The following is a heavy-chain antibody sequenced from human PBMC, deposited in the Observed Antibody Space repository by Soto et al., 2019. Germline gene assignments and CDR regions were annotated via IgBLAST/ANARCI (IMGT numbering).Heavy chain of an antibody. J-gene: IGHJ6*02. CDR1: GGTFSSYA. CDR3: ARSITVAGTFDHGGYYYYGMDV. D-gene: IGHD6-19*01. Sequence: SVKVSCKASGGTFSSYAISWVRQAPGQGLEWMGGIIPIFGTANYAQKFQGRVTITADESTSTAYMELSSLRSEDTAVYYCARSITVAGTFDHGGYYYYGMDVWGQGTTVTVSS. V-gene: IGHV1-69*13. CDR2: IIPIFGTA.